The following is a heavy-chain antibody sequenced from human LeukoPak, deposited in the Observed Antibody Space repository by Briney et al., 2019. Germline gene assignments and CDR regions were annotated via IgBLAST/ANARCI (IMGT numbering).Heavy chain of an antibody. Sequence: ASVKVSCKASGYTFTGYYMHWVRQAPGQGLEWMGWINPNSGGTNYAQKFQGRVTMTRDTSISTAYMELSRLRSDDTAVYYCARLGVRSGWSYDYWGQGTLVTVSS. D-gene: IGHD6-19*01. CDR3: ARLGVRSGWSYDY. V-gene: IGHV1-2*02. CDR2: INPNSGGT. CDR1: GYTFTGYY. J-gene: IGHJ4*02.